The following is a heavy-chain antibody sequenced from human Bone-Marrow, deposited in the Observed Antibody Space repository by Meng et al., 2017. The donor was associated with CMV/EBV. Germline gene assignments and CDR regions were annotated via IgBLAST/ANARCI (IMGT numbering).Heavy chain of an antibody. CDR1: GFAFSNAW. CDR2: IISKSDGGTT. D-gene: IGHD2-2*02. J-gene: IGHJ6*02. V-gene: IGHV3-15*01. Sequence: GESLKISCEASGFAFSNAWMSWVRQAPGKGLEWVGRIISKSDGGTTDYAAPVKGRFTISRDDSKNTLYLQMNSLKTEDTAVYYCTTGVCSSTSCYTYYYGMDVWGQGTTVTVSS. CDR3: TTGVCSSTSCYTYYYGMDV.